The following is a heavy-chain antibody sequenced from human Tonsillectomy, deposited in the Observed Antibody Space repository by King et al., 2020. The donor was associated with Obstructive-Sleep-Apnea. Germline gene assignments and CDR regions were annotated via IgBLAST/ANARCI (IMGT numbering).Heavy chain of an antibody. Sequence: VQLVESGGGVVQPGRSLRLSCAASGFTFSNYAMHWVRQAPGEGLEWVAVISYDGTNTYYADSVQGRFTISRDSSKNTLYLQVNSLRAEDTALYYCARTTPFDYWGQGTLVTVSS. D-gene: IGHD1-26*01. CDR2: ISYDGTNT. J-gene: IGHJ4*02. V-gene: IGHV3-30*04. CDR3: ARTTPFDY. CDR1: GFTFSNYA.